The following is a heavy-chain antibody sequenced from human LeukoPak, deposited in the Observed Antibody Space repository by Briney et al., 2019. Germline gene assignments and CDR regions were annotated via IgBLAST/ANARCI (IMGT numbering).Heavy chain of an antibody. CDR1: GGSISSYY. V-gene: IGHV4-59*08. J-gene: IGHJ6*02. CDR3: ARHKELQYYYGMDV. Sequence: SETLSLTCTVSGGSISSYYWSWIRQPPGKGLEWIGYIYYSGSTNYNPSLKSRVTISVDTSKNQFSLKLSPVTAADTAVYYCARHKELQYYYGMDVWGQGTTVTVSS. D-gene: IGHD1-26*01. CDR2: IYYSGST.